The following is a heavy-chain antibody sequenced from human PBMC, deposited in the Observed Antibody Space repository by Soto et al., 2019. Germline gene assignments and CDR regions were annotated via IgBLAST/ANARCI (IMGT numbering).Heavy chain of an antibody. J-gene: IGHJ1*01. V-gene: IGHV3-30-3*01. CDR3: ATEDHSSGHAGTFQN. CDR2: ISYDGNSE. Sequence: QVQLVESGGGVVQPGGSLRLSCAASGFTFSTYVMHWVRQAPGKGLEWVAGISYDGNSEHYADSVKGRFTISRDNSKNTLYVQVDTLRTEDTAVYYCATEDHSSGHAGTFQNWGQGTLVTVSS. CDR1: GFTFSTYV. D-gene: IGHD3-22*01.